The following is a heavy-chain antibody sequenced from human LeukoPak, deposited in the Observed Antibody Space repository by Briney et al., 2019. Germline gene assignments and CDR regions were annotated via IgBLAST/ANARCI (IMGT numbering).Heavy chain of an antibody. CDR3: ARGDYDILTGYQHDAFDI. J-gene: IGHJ3*02. Sequence: SETLSLTCAVYGGSFSGYYWSWIRQPPGKGLEWIGYMYYSGSTNYNPSLKSRVTISLDTSKNQFSLRLSSVTAADTAVYYCARGDYDILTGYQHDAFDIWGQGTMLTVSS. D-gene: IGHD3-9*01. CDR2: MYYSGST. CDR1: GGSFSGYY. V-gene: IGHV4-59*01.